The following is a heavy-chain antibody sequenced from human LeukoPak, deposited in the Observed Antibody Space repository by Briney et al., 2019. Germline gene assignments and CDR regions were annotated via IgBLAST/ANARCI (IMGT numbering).Heavy chain of an antibody. V-gene: IGHV3-53*01. CDR3: ARGPRHIVVVTAPRGGMDV. D-gene: IGHD2-21*02. CDR1: GFTVSSNY. J-gene: IGHJ6*02. Sequence: GGSLRLSCAASGFTVSSNYMSWVRQAPGKGLEWGSVIYSGGSTYYADSVKGRFTISRDNSKNTLYLQMNSLRAEDTAVYYCARGPRHIVVVTAPRGGMDVWGQGTTVTVSS. CDR2: IYSGGST.